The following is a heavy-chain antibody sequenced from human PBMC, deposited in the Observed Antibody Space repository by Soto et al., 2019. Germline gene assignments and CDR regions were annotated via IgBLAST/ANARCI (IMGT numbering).Heavy chain of an antibody. Sequence: GESLKISCTGSGYIFTNNWINWVRQMPGKGLEWMGRIDPSDSYTNYSPSFQGHVTISADKSINTAYLQWSSLKASDTAMYYCARLLTPWYYCGMDVWGQGTTVTVSS. CDR1: GYIFTNNW. D-gene: IGHD3-9*01. CDR3: ARLLTPWYYCGMDV. J-gene: IGHJ6*02. CDR2: IDPSDSYT. V-gene: IGHV5-10-1*01.